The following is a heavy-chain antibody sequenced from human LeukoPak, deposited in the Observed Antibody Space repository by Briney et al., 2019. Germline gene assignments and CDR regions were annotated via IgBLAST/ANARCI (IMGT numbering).Heavy chain of an antibody. V-gene: IGHV4-39*07. CDR3: ARSPLDSYGYSYYFDY. D-gene: IGHD5-18*01. J-gene: IGHJ4*02. CDR2: IYYSGST. CDR1: GGSISSSSYY. Sequence: SETLSLTCTVSGGSISSSSYYWGWISQPPGKGLDWIGSIYYSGSTYYNPSLKSRVTISVDTSKNQFSLKLSSVTAADTAVYYCARSPLDSYGYSYYFDYWGQGTLVTVSS.